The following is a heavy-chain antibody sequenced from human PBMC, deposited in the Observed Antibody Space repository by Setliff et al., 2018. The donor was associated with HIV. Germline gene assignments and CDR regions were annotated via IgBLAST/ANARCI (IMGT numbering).Heavy chain of an antibody. CDR3: ARGRVAVVKGYYYYYYGMDV. V-gene: IGHV4-34*01. CDR2: INHSGST. J-gene: IGHJ6*02. Sequence: PSETLSLTCAVYGGSFSGYYWSWIRQPPGKGLEWIGEINHSGSTNYNPSLKSRVTISVDTSKDQFSLKLSSVTAADTAVYYCARGRVAVVKGYYYYYYGMDVWGQGTTVTV. D-gene: IGHD2-15*01. CDR1: GGSFSGYY.